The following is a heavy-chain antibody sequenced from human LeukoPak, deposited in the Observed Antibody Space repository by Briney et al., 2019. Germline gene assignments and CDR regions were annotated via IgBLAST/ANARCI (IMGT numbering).Heavy chain of an antibody. V-gene: IGHV3-21*01. CDR2: ISGRSDYI. J-gene: IGHJ2*01. Sequence: GGSLRLSCAASGFPFSDYSMNWVRQAPGKGLEWVSSISGRSDYIYSADSAKGRFTISRDNAKNSLYLQMTSLRAEDTAVYFCVRDLVRGVHPVFYFDLWGRGTLVTVSS. CDR3: VRDLVRGVHPVFYFDL. D-gene: IGHD3-10*01. CDR1: GFPFSDYS.